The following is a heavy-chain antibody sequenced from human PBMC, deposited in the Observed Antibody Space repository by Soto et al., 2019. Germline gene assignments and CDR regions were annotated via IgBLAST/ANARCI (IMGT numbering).Heavy chain of an antibody. D-gene: IGHD3-10*01. CDR3: VIMYCSGRWASFDY. Sequence: SETLSLTCTVSGGSVSSGSYYWSWIRQPPGKGLEWIGYIYYSETTNYNPSLQSRVTISVDTSKNQFSLNLSSVTAADTAVYYCVIMYCSGRWASFDYWGQGTLVIGSS. CDR2: IYYSETT. V-gene: IGHV4-61*01. CDR1: GGSVSSGSYY. J-gene: IGHJ4*02.